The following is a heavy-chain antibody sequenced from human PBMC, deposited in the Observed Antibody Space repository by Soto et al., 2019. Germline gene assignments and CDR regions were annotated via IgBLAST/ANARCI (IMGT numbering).Heavy chain of an antibody. J-gene: IGHJ6*02. V-gene: IGHV3-53*01. CDR3: ARDRLGPYYYSYDNMDV. D-gene: IGHD7-27*01. CDR1: GFTVSSNY. CDR2: IYSGGST. Sequence: GGSLRLSCAASGFTVSSNYMSWVRQAPGKGLEWVSVIYSGGSTYYADSVKGRFSISRDNSKNTLYLQMNSLRAEDTDVYYGARDRLGPYYYSYDNMDVWGQGTTVTVSS.